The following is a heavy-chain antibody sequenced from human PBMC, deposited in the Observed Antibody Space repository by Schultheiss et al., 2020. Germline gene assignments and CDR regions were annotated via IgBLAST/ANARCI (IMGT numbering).Heavy chain of an antibody. CDR3: ARRTSAYYYDSSGAFDI. V-gene: IGHV5-51*01. J-gene: IGHJ3*02. D-gene: IGHD3-22*01. CDR2: IYPDDSDA. CDR1: GYSFSNYW. Sequence: GESLKISCQVSGYSFSNYWIGWVRQMPGKGLEWMGIIYPDDSDARYSPSFQGQVTISADKSIVTAYLQWSSLKASDTAMYYCARRTSAYYYDSSGAFDIWGQGTMVTVSS.